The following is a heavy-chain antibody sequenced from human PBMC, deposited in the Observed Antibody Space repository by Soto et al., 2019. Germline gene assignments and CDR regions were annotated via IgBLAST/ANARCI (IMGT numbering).Heavy chain of an antibody. J-gene: IGHJ6*01. D-gene: IGHD3-16*02. Sequence: GGSLRLSCAASGFTFSSYAMSWVRQAPGKGLEWVSAISGSGGSTYYADSVKGRFTISRDNSKNTLYLQMNSLRAEDTAVYYYANQFTRDIGVMAVSVQGTTVTVSS. V-gene: IGHV3-23*01. CDR1: GFTFSSYA. CDR2: ISGSGGST. CDR3: ANQFTRDIGVMAV.